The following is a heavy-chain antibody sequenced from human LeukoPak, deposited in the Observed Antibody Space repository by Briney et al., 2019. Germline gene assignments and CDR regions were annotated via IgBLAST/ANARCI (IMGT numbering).Heavy chain of an antibody. CDR1: GFTFSSYG. J-gene: IGHJ6*02. D-gene: IGHD6-19*01. CDR2: IRYDGSNK. CDR3: ARERESVPGIAVAGTRYGMDV. V-gene: IGHV3-30*02. Sequence: GGSLRLSCAASGFTFSSYGMHWVRQAPGKGLEWVAFIRYDGSNKYYADSVKGRFTISRDNSKNTLYLQMNSLRAEDTAVYYCARERESVPGIAVAGTRYGMDVWGQGTTVTVSS.